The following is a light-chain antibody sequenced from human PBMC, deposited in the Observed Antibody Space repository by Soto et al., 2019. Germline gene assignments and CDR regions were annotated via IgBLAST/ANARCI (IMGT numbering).Light chain of an antibody. CDR2: DVN. V-gene: IGLV2-14*01. CDR3: SSYTSSSTYYV. J-gene: IGLJ1*01. CDR1: SSDVGGYNY. Sequence: QSVLTQPASLSGSPGQSITISCTGTSSDVGGYNYVSWYQQHPGKAPKLMIYDVNNRPSGVSNRFSGSKSGNTASLTISGLQAEDEADYYCSSYTSSSTYYVFGTGTKVTVL.